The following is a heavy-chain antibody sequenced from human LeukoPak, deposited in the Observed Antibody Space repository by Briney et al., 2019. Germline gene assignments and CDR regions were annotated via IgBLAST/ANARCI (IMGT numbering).Heavy chain of an antibody. D-gene: IGHD4-17*01. J-gene: IGHJ4*02. Sequence: PSETLSLTCTVSGGSISSYYWSWIRQPPGKGLEWIGYIYYDGGSTYNPSLKSRVTFSVDTSKNQFSLKLSSVTAADTAVYYCARGYGDFAYWGQGTLVTVSS. V-gene: IGHV4-59*01. CDR3: ARGYGDFAY. CDR1: GGSISSYY. CDR2: IYYDGGS.